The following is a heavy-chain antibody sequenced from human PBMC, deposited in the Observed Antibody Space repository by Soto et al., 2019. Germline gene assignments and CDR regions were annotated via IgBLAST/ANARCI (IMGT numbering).Heavy chain of an antibody. Sequence: QVQLQQWGAGLLKPSETLSLTCAVYGGSFSGYYWSWIRQPPGKGLEWIGEINHSGSTNYNPSLKSRVPXSXDXXTNQSSLKLSSVTAADTAVYYCARTYSSSWSPFDYWGQGTLVTVSS. CDR2: INHSGST. CDR3: ARTYSSSWSPFDY. D-gene: IGHD6-13*01. J-gene: IGHJ4*02. CDR1: GGSFSGYY. V-gene: IGHV4-34*01.